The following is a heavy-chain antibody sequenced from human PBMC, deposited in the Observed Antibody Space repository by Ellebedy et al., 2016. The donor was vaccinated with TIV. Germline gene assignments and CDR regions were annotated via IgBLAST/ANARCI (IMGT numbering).Heavy chain of an antibody. CDR1: GGTFNSHA. CDR2: ITGMFRTV. CDR3: ARGGAYYHRYFDD. V-gene: IGHV1-69*13. D-gene: IGHD3-10*01. Sequence: SVKVSCKASGGTFNSHAISWVRQAPGQGLEWMGGITGMFRTVNYAQKFQGRVTITADEFMTTAYMELSSLGSEDTAVYYCARGGAYYHRYFDDWGQGTLVTVSS. J-gene: IGHJ4*02.